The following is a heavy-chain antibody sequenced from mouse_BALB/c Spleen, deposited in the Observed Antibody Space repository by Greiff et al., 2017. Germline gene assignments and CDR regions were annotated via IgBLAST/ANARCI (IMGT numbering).Heavy chain of an antibody. CDR3: VRDVYYAMDY. CDR1: GFSLTSYD. V-gene: IGHV2-9-2*01. Sequence: VKVVESGPGLVAPSQSLSITCTVSGFSLTSYDISWIRQPPGKGLEWLGVIWTGGGTNYNSAFMSRLSISKDNSKSQVFLKMNSLQTDDTAIYYCVRDVYYAMDYWGQGTSVTVSS. CDR2: IWTGGGT. J-gene: IGHJ4*01.